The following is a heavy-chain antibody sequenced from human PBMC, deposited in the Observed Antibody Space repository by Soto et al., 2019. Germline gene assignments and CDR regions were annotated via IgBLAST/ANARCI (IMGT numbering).Heavy chain of an antibody. CDR1: GGTFSSYA. D-gene: IGHD6-13*01. J-gene: IGHJ4*02. V-gene: IGHV1-69*12. CDR3: AREYYSSNWYGGVY. Sequence: QVQLVQSGAEVKKPGSSVKVSCKTSGGTFSSYAITWVRQAPGQGLEWMGGIIPIFGTANYAQKFQGRVTITADESTSTAYMELCSLRSEDTAVYYCAREYYSSNWYGGVYWGQGTLVTVSS. CDR2: IIPIFGTA.